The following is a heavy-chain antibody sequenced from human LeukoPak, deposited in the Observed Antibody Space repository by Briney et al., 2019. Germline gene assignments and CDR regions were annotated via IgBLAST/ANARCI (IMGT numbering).Heavy chain of an antibody. CDR3: ARGGQWLVPRWFDP. CDR1: GGSISSSSCY. Sequence: SETLSLTCTVSGGSISSSSCYWGWIRQPPGKGLEWIGSIYYSGSTYYNPSLKSRVTISVDTSKNQFSLKLSSVTAADTAVYYCARGGQWLVPRWFDPWGQGTLVTVAS. D-gene: IGHD6-19*01. J-gene: IGHJ5*02. CDR2: IYYSGST. V-gene: IGHV4-39*07.